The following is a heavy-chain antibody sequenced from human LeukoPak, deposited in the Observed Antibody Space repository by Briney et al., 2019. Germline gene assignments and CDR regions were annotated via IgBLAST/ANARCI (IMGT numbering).Heavy chain of an antibody. CDR1: GFTFSSNS. CDR2: ISSSSSYI. CDR3: AKDLKSKNLVGATPWALDY. J-gene: IGHJ4*02. V-gene: IGHV3-21*01. Sequence: PGGSLRLSCAASGFTFSSNSMNWVRQAPGKGLEWVSSISSSSSYIYYADSVKGRFTISRDNAKNSLYLQMNSLRAEDTAVYYCAKDLKSKNLVGATPWALDYWGQGTLVTVSS. D-gene: IGHD1-26*01.